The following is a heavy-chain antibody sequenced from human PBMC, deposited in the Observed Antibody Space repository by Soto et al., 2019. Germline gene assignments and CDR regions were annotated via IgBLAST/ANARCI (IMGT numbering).Heavy chain of an antibody. CDR2: IDPSDSYT. CDR1: GYSFTTYW. V-gene: IGHV5-10-1*01. D-gene: IGHD3-22*01. CDR3: ARHLWHYYDSSNYFDY. J-gene: IGHJ4*02. Sequence: PGESLKISCKGSGYSFTTYWISWVRQMPGKGLEWMGRIDPSDSYTNYSPSFQGHVTISADKSISTAYLQWSSLKASDTAMYYCARHLWHYYDSSNYFDYWGQGTLVTVSS.